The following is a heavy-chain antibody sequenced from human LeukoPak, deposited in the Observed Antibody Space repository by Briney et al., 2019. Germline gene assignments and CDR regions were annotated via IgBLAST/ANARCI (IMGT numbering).Heavy chain of an antibody. CDR2: ISSSGSTI. CDR1: GFTFLSYG. J-gene: IGHJ4*02. D-gene: IGHD6-19*01. V-gene: IGHV3-48*04. CDR3: ARGSTYSSGWYTGFDY. Sequence: GGSLRLSCAASGFTFLSYGMHWVRQAPGKGLEWVSYISSSGSTIYYADSVKGRFTISRDNAKNSLYLQMNSLRAEDTAVYYCARGSTYSSGWYTGFDYWGQGTLVTVSS.